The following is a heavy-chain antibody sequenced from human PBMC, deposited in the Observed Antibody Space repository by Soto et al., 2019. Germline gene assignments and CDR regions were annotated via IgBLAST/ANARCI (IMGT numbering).Heavy chain of an antibody. CDR3: ARARDGYNYTMDWFDP. CDR1: GGSISSYY. J-gene: IGHJ5*02. CDR2: IYYSGST. V-gene: IGHV4-59*01. D-gene: IGHD5-12*01. Sequence: SETLSLTCTVSGGSISSYYWSWIRQPPGKGPEWIGYIYYSGSTNYNPSLKSRVTISVDTSKNQFSLKLSSVTAADTAVYYCARARDGYNYTMDWFDPWGQGTLVTVSS.